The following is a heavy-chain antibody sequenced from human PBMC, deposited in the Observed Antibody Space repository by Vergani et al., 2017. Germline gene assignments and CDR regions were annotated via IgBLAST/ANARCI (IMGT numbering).Heavy chain of an antibody. CDR1: GGSISSGSYY. D-gene: IGHD2-15*01. J-gene: IGHJ3*02. CDR3: ARGIFDMHGPAAFDI. CDR2: IYTSGST. V-gene: IGHV4-61*02. Sequence: QVQLQESGPGLVKPSQTLSLTCTVSGGSISSGSYYWRWIRQPAGKGLEWIGRIYTSGSTNYNPSLKSRVTISVDTSKNQLSLKLSSVTAADTAVYYCARGIFDMHGPAAFDIWGQGTMVTVSS.